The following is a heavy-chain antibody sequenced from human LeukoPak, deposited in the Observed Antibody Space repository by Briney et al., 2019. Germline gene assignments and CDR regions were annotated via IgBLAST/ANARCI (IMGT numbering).Heavy chain of an antibody. CDR1: GGSISSYY. V-gene: IGHV4-39*07. CDR3: ARRTKKSAAAGTGNWFDP. D-gene: IGHD6-13*01. Sequence: SETLSLTCTVSGGSISSYYWGWIRQPPGKGLEWIGSIYHSGSTYYNPSLKSRVTISVDTSKNQFSLKLSSVTAADTAVYYCARRTKKSAAAGTGNWFDPWGQGTLVTVSS. CDR2: IYHSGST. J-gene: IGHJ5*02.